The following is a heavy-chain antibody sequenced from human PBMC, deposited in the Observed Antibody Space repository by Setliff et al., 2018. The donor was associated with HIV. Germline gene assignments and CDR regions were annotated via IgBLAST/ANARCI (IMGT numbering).Heavy chain of an antibody. V-gene: IGHV1-18*01. CDR1: GYTFTNFG. D-gene: IGHD3-10*01. J-gene: IGHJ5*01. CDR3: ARRGVPQQIDLDS. Sequence: ASVKVSCKASGYTFTNFGITWVRQAPGQGLEWMGWIGTYNGNTNYARKLQGRVTMTTDTSTSTAYMELRSLRSDDTAVYYCARRGVPQQIDLDSWGHGTLVTVSS. CDR2: IGTYNGNT.